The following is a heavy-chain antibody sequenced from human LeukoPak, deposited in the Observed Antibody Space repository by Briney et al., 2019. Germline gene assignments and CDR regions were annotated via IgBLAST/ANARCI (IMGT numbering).Heavy chain of an antibody. CDR1: GGFFSGYY. D-gene: IGHD4-17*01. V-gene: IGHV4-34*01. CDR3: ARDSGRDDYGDYWPGSSAEYFQH. CDR2: INHSGST. J-gene: IGHJ1*01. Sequence: PSETLSLTCAVYGGFFSGYYWSWIRQPPGKGLEWIGEINHSGSTNYNPSLKSRVTISVDTSKNQFSLKLSSVTAADTAVYYCARDSGRDDYGDYWPGSSAEYFQHWGQGTLVTVSS.